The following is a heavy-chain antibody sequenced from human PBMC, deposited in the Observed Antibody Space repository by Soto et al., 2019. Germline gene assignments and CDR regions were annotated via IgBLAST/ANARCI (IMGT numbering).Heavy chain of an antibody. Sequence: GGSLRLSCAASGFTFSDFGMHWVRQAPGKGLEWVALIWCDGSNKFYADSVKGRFTISRDNAKTSLYLQMDSLRNEDTAVYYCARFFGSGFDYWGQGTLVTVSS. J-gene: IGHJ4*02. V-gene: IGHV3-33*08. CDR3: ARFFGSGFDY. CDR2: IWCDGSNK. D-gene: IGHD6-19*01. CDR1: GFTFSDFG.